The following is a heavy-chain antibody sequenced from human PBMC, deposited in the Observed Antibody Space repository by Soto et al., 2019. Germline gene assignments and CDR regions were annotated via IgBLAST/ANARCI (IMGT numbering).Heavy chain of an antibody. D-gene: IGHD1-26*01. CDR1: GGSISSSSYY. CDR3: ARMWEPQYYYGMDV. CDR2: IYYSGST. J-gene: IGHJ6*02. V-gene: IGHV4-39*01. Sequence: SETLSLTCTVSGGSISSSSYYWGWIRQPPGKGLEWIGSIYYSGSTYYNPSLKSRVTISVDTSKNQFSLKLSSVTAADTAVYYCARMWEPQYYYGMDVWGQGTTVTVSS.